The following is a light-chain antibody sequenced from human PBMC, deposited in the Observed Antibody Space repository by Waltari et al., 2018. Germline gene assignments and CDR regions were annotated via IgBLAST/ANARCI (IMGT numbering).Light chain of an antibody. V-gene: IGKV1-12*01. CDR1: QDIGSW. Sequence: DIQMTQSPSSVSASVGDRVTINCRASQDIGSWLAWYQHKPGKAPKLLIYVATSLQSGVPSRFSGGGSGTDFTLTISGLQADDSAIYYCQQAKNFPAVSFGGGTKVEIK. CDR3: QQAKNFPAVS. J-gene: IGKJ4*01. CDR2: VAT.